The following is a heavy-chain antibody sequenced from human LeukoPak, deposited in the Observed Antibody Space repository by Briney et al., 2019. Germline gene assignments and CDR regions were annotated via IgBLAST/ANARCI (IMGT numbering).Heavy chain of an antibody. CDR1: GGSISSSNYY. CDR2: IYYSGST. D-gene: IGHD3-3*01. V-gene: IGHV4-39*01. Sequence: SETLSLTCTVSGGSISSSNYYWGWIRQPPGKGLEWIGSIYYSGSTYYNPSLKSRVTISVDTSKNQFSLKLSSVTAADTAVYYCASLYDFWSGMGYFDYWGQGTLVTVSS. CDR3: ASLYDFWSGMGYFDY. J-gene: IGHJ4*02.